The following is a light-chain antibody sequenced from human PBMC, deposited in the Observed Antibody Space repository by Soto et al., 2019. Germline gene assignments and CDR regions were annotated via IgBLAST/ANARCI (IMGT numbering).Light chain of an antibody. CDR3: QSYDISLSFSDV. CDR2: ANS. CDR1: NSNIGAGFD. J-gene: IGLJ1*01. V-gene: IGLV1-40*01. Sequence: QSVLTQPPSVSGAPGQRVTISCTGSNSNIGAGFDVHWYQQLPGTAPKLLIYANSNRPSGVPDRFSGSKSGTSASLAITGLQAEDEADYYCQSYDISLSFSDVFGTGTKVTVL.